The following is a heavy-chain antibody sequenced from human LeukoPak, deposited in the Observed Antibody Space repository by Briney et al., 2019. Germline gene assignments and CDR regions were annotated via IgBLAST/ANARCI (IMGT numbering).Heavy chain of an antibody. V-gene: IGHV4-59*01. J-gene: IGHJ6*02. CDR3: ARAAVVGAFYYYYGMDV. CDR1: GASISSYY. CDR2: IYYSGST. D-gene: IGHD1-26*01. Sequence: SETLSLTCTVSGASISSYYWSWIRQPPGKGLEWIGYIYYSGSTKYNPSLESRLTISVDTSKNQFSLKLRSVTAADTAVYYCARAAVVGAFYYYYGMDVWCQGTTVTVSS.